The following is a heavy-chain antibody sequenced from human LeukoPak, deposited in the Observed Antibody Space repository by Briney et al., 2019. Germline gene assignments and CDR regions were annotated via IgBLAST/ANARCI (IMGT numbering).Heavy chain of an antibody. J-gene: IGHJ3*02. CDR2: ISSASGSI. Sequence: GGSLRLSCAASGFTFSSYSMNWVRQAPGKGLEWVSYISSASGSIYYADSVKGRFTISRDNAKNSLFLQMNSLRADDTAVYYCARVDPYGGNSQGAFDIWGQGTMVIVSS. V-gene: IGHV3-48*04. CDR1: GFTFSSYS. CDR3: ARVDPYGGNSQGAFDI. D-gene: IGHD4-23*01.